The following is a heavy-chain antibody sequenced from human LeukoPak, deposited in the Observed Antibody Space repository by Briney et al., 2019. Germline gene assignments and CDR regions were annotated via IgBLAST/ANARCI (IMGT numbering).Heavy chain of an antibody. V-gene: IGHV4-61*02. J-gene: IGHJ4*02. CDR3: ARERTDTSMAY. CDR1: GFSISSGSYD. Sequence: SQTLSLTCTVSGFSISSGSYDWTWIRQPAGKGLEWIGRIYTSGSTNHNPSLKSRVTISLDTSKNQFSLKLISVTAADTAVYFCARERTDTSMAYWGQGTLVTVSS. CDR2: IYTSGST. D-gene: IGHD5-18*01.